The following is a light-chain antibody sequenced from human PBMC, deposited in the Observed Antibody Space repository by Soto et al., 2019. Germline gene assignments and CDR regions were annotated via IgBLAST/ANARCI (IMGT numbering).Light chain of an antibody. V-gene: IGKV3-20*01. Sequence: EIVLTQSPDTLSVSPGERATLSCRASQSISRTLAWYQQKSGQPPRLLIYDASTRATGFPARFSGSGSGTEFTLAISRLEPEDFAVYYCQQYGSSPRTFGQGTKVDIK. J-gene: IGKJ1*01. CDR3: QQYGSSPRT. CDR1: QSISRT. CDR2: DAS.